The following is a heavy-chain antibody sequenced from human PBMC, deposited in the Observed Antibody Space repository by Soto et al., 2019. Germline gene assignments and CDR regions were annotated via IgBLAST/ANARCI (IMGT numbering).Heavy chain of an antibody. J-gene: IGHJ6*02. V-gene: IGHV3-23*01. CDR1: GFTFSIYA. Sequence: PGGSLRLSCAASGFTFSIYAMSWVRQGPGKGLEWVSSISGSGTSSYYADSVKGRFTFSRDNSKNTLNLQMNSLRADDTAVYYCAKDPGSIDPRYCSGGSCYGYYYGMDVWGQGTTVTVSS. CDR3: AKDPGSIDPRYCSGGSCYGYYYGMDV. D-gene: IGHD2-15*01. CDR2: ISGSGTSS.